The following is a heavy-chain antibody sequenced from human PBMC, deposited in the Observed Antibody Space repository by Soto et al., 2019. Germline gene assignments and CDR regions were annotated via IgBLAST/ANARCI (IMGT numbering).Heavy chain of an antibody. CDR2: ITGSGENT. J-gene: IGHJ6*02. CDR1: GFTFDDCA. V-gene: IGHV3-23*01. D-gene: IGHD1-26*01. CDR3: AKVSLGATTITDFYYYGMDV. Sequence: PGGFLRLSYAASGFTFDDCAMTWVREGPGKGLEWVSGITGSGENTYYADSVKGRFTISRDNSKNTLYVQLNSLRVEDTAIYYCAKVSLGATTITDFYYYGMDVWGQGTMVTVSS.